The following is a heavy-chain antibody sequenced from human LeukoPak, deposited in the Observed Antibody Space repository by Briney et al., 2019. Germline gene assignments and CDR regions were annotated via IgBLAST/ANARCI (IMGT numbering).Heavy chain of an antibody. CDR2: IYHSGST. Sequence: ASETLSLTCAVSGGSISSGGYSWGWSRQPGGKGWEWIVYIYHSGSTYYNPSLKSRVTISVNRSKNQFSLKLSSVTAADTAVYYCARALYRGYSYGYVGGDWFDTWGQGTLVTVSA. CDR1: GGSISSGGYS. CDR3: ARALYRGYSYGYVGGDWFDT. V-gene: IGHV4-30-2*01. D-gene: IGHD5-18*01. J-gene: IGHJ5*02.